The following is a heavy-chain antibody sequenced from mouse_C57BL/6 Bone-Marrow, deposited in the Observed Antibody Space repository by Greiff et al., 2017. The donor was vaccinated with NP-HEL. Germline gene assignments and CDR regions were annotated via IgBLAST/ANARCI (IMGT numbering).Heavy chain of an antibody. J-gene: IGHJ3*01. CDR3: ATYYEGWFAY. Sequence: DVQLQESGPELVKPGDSVKISCKASGYSFTGYFMNWVMQSHGKSLEWIGRINPYNGDTFYNQKFKGKATLTVDKSSSTAHMELRSLTSEDSAVYYCATYYEGWFAYWGQGTLVTVSA. D-gene: IGHD2-10*01. V-gene: IGHV1-20*01. CDR1: GYSFTGYF. CDR2: INPYNGDT.